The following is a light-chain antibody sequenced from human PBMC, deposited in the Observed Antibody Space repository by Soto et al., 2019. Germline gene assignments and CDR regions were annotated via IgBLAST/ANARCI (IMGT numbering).Light chain of an antibody. CDR2: GNN. CDR3: QSYDSSLSGSV. V-gene: IGLV1-40*01. CDR1: SSNIGAGYD. Sequence: QSVLTQPPSVSGAPGQRVTISCTGSSSNIGAGYDVHWYQQLPETAPKLLIYGNNNRPSGVPDRFSASKSGTSASLAITGLQAEDEADYYCQSYDSSLSGSVFGGGTKLTVL. J-gene: IGLJ2*01.